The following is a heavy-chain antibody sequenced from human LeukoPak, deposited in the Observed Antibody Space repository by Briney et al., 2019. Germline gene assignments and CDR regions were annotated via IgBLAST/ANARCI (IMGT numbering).Heavy chain of an antibody. J-gene: IGHJ3*02. V-gene: IGHV1-2*02. Sequence: ASVKVSCKASGYTFTGYYMHWVRQAPGQGLEWMGWINPNSGGTNYAQKFQGRVTMTRDTSISTAYMELSRLRSDDTAVYYCARDGLVEGYCSSTSCYQAFDIWGQGTMVTVSS. CDR2: INPNSGGT. D-gene: IGHD2-2*01. CDR1: GYTFTGYY. CDR3: ARDGLVEGYCSSTSCYQAFDI.